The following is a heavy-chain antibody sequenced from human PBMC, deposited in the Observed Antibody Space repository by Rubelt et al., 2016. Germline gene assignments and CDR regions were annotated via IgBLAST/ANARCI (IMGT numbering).Heavy chain of an antibody. CDR3: ARGELIVVAHDAFDI. CDR1: GGSISSSSYY. Sequence: QLQLQESGPGLVKPSETLSLTCTVSGGSISSSSYYWGWIRQPPGKGLEWIGSIYYSGSTYYNPSLKSRVTISVDTSKNQFSLKLSSVTAADTAVYYCARGELIVVAHDAFDIWGQGTMVTVSS. CDR2: IYYSGST. V-gene: IGHV4-39*01. J-gene: IGHJ3*02. D-gene: IGHD3-22*01.